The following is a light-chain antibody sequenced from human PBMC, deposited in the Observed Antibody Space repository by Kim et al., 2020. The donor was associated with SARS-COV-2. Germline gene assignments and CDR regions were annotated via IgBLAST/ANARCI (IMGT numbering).Light chain of an antibody. CDR3: QQYGSSPPYS. CDR1: QSVSSSY. V-gene: IGKV3-20*01. CDR2: GAS. J-gene: IGKJ2*03. Sequence: PGERAARACRASQSVSSSYLAWYQQNPGQAPRLLIYGASSRATGIPDRFSGSGSGTDFTLTISRLEPEDFAVYYCQQYGSSPPYSFGQGTKLEIK.